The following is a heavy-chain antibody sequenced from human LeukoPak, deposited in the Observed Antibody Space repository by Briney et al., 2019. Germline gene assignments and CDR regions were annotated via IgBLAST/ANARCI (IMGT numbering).Heavy chain of an antibody. CDR1: GFTFSSYG. D-gene: IGHD3-10*01. V-gene: IGHV3-33*01. Sequence: GGSLRLSCAASGFTFSSYGMHWVRQAPGKGLEWAAVIWYDGSNKYYADSVKGRFTISRDNSKNTLYLQMNSLRAEDTAVYYCARERLEVRGVLDYWGQGTLVTVSS. CDR2: IWYDGSNK. CDR3: ARERLEVRGVLDY. J-gene: IGHJ4*02.